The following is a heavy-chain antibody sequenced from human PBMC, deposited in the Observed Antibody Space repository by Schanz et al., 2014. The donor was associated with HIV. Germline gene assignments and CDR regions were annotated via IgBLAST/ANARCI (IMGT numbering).Heavy chain of an antibody. V-gene: IGHV3-33*05. D-gene: IGHD6-13*01. CDR3: ARGQPLVQRWFDP. CDR1: GFTFNSYG. CDR2: ISYDGRNK. Sequence: QVQLVESGGGVVQPGRSLRLSCAASGFTFNSYGMHWVRQAPGKGLEWVPVISYDGRNKLYADSVKGRFTISRDNSKNTMYLQMNSLRPEDTAVYYCARGQPLVQRWFDPWGQGTLVTVSS. J-gene: IGHJ5*02.